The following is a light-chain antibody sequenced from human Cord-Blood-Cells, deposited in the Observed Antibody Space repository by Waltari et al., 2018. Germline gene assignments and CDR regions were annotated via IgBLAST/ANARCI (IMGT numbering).Light chain of an antibody. J-gene: IGLJ1*01. Sequence: QSALTQPASVSGSPGQSITISCTGTSSDVGGYNYVSWYQQHSGKAPKLMIYEVSKRPSGVSNRFSGSKSGNTASLTISGLQAEDEADYYCSSYTSSSTLDVFGTGTKVTVL. CDR3: SSYTSSSTLDV. CDR1: SSDVGGYNY. V-gene: IGLV2-14*01. CDR2: EVS.